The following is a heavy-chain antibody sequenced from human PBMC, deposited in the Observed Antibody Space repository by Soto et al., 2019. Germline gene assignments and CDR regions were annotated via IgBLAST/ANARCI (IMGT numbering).Heavy chain of an antibody. CDR1: GYTFTSYD. CDR3: ARVRYYYGSGSYYNSRNWFDP. Sequence: ASVKVSCKASGYTFTSYDINWVRQATGQGLEWMGWMNPNSGNTGYAQKFQGRITMTRNTSISTAYMELSSLRSEDTAVYYCARVRYYYGSGSYYNSRNWFDPWGQGTLVTVSS. CDR2: MNPNSGNT. J-gene: IGHJ5*02. V-gene: IGHV1-8*01. D-gene: IGHD3-10*01.